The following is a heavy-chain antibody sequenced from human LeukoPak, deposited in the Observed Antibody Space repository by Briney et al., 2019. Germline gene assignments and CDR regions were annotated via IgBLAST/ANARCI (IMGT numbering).Heavy chain of an antibody. CDR3: ARASITVTPYYCYGMDV. J-gene: IGHJ6*04. V-gene: IGHV3-11*06. D-gene: IGHD4-17*01. CDR2: ISSSSSYT. Sequence: GGSLRLSCAASGFTFSDYYTSWIRQAPGKGLEWVSYISSSSSYTNYADSVKGRFTISRDNAKNSLYLQMNSLRAEDTAVYYCARASITVTPYYCYGMDVWGKGTTVTVSS. CDR1: GFTFSDYY.